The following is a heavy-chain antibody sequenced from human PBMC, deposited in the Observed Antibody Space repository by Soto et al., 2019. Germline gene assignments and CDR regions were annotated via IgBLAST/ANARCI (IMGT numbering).Heavy chain of an antibody. D-gene: IGHD3-3*01. CDR1: GFTFSSYS. Sequence: GGSLSLSCAVSGFTFSSYSMNWVRQAPGKGLEWVSSISSSNNYIYYADSVKGRFTISRDNAKNSLYLQMNSLRAEDTAVYYCARDDDRITIFGVVSHYYLDVWGQGTTVTVSS. V-gene: IGHV3-21*01. CDR2: ISSSNNYI. CDR3: ARDDDRITIFGVVSHYYLDV. J-gene: IGHJ6*03.